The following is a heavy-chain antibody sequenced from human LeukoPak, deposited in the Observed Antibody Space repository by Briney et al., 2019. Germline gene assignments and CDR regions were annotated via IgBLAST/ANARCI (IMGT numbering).Heavy chain of an antibody. V-gene: IGHV4-38-2*02. Sequence: PSETLSLTCTVSGYSISSGYYWGWIRQPPGKGLEWIGSIYHSGSTYYNPSLKSRVTISVDTSKNQFSLKLSSVTAADTAVYYCARGSRIVGAMRVWTGSWFDPWGQGTLVTVSS. CDR2: IYHSGST. J-gene: IGHJ5*02. D-gene: IGHD1-26*01. CDR3: ARGSRIVGAMRVWTGSWFDP. CDR1: GYSISSGYY.